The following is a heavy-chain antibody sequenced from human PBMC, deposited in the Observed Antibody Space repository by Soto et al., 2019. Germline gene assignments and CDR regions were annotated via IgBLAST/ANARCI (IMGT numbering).Heavy chain of an antibody. V-gene: IGHV4-31*03. Sequence: SETLSLTCTVSGGSISSGDYYWSWIRQHPGKGLEWIGYIYYSGSTYYNPSLKSRLTISVDTSKNQFSLKLSSVTAADTAVYYCARDLVWEYSSWFDPWGQGTLVTVSS. J-gene: IGHJ5*02. D-gene: IGHD6-13*01. CDR3: ARDLVWEYSSWFDP. CDR2: IYYSGST. CDR1: GGSISSGDYY.